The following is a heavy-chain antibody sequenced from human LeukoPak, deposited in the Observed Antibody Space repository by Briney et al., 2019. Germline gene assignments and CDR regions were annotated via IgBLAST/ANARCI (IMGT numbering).Heavy chain of an antibody. CDR1: GYIFTSYY. CDR3: ARARPDFDY. J-gene: IGHJ4*02. Sequence: ASVKVSCKASGYIFTSYYIHWVRQAPGQGLEWMGIINPSGGGTSYAQKFQGRVTMTRDTSTSTAYMELSSLKSEDTAVYYCARARPDFDYWGQGTLVTVSS. CDR2: INPSGGGT. V-gene: IGHV1-46*01.